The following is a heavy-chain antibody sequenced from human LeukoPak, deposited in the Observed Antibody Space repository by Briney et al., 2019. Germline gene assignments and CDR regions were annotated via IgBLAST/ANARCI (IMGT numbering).Heavy chain of an antibody. D-gene: IGHD3-10*01. Sequence: SETLSLTCTVSGGSISSSSYYWGWIRQPPGKGLEWIGSIYYSGSTYYNPSLKSRVTISVDTSKNQFSLKLSSVTAADTAVYYCARSYGSGSYLRNWFDPWGQGTLVTVSS. CDR2: IYYSGST. CDR3: ARSYGSGSYLRNWFDP. J-gene: IGHJ5*02. CDR1: GGSISSSSYY. V-gene: IGHV4-39*07.